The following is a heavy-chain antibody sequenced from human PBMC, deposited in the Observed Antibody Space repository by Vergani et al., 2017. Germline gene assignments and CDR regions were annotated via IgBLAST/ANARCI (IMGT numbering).Heavy chain of an antibody. D-gene: IGHD6-19*01. CDR1: GFTFGDYA. CDR2: IRSKAYGGTT. J-gene: IGHJ4*02. V-gene: IGHV3-49*03. CDR3: TRAGLTVAGNYXFDY. Sequence: EVQLVESGGGLVQPGRSLRLSCTASGFTFGDYAMSWFRQAPGKGLEWVGFIRSKAYGGTTEYAASVKGRFTISRDDSKSIAYLQMNSLKTEDTAVYYCTRAGLTVAGNYXFDYWGQGTLVTVSS.